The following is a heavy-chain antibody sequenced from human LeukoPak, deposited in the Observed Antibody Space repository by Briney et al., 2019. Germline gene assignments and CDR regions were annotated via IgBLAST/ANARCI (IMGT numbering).Heavy chain of an antibody. CDR2: IYYSGST. Sequence: SETLSLTCTVSGGSISSYYWSWIRQPPGKGLEWIGYIYYSGSTNYNPSLTSRVTISVDTSKNQFSLKLSSVTAADTAVYYCAGQGSIAVAGIDVWARGPTVTVSS. CDR1: GGSISSYY. V-gene: IGHV4-59*08. D-gene: IGHD6-19*01. CDR3: AGQGSIAVAGIDV. J-gene: IGHJ6*02.